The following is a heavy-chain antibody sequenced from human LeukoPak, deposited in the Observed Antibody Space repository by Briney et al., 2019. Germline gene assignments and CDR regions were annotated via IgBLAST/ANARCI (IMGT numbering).Heavy chain of an antibody. V-gene: IGHV4-59*08. CDR2: VYLTGNT. CDR3: AKHPFSSPFDF. Sequence: PSETLSLTCTVSGGSISGDYWSWIRQPPGKGLEWIGYVYLTGNTNYNPSLKSRVTISMDTSKNQISLTVTSVTAADTAVYYCAKHPFSSPFDFWGQGTLVAVSS. D-gene: IGHD2/OR15-2a*01. CDR1: GGSISGDY. J-gene: IGHJ4*02.